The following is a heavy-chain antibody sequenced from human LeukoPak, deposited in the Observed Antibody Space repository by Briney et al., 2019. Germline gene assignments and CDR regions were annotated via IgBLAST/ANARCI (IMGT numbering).Heavy chain of an antibody. Sequence: GGSLRLSCVASGFDFNSYTMSWARQAPGEGLEWVAKMKEDGSDIYYVDSVKGRFTICRDNAKNSLCLQMSSLRVEDTAVYYCARGGARYLDTWGQGSLVIVSS. V-gene: IGHV3-7*01. CDR2: MKEDGSDI. J-gene: IGHJ5*02. CDR3: ARGGARYLDT. CDR1: GFDFNSYT. D-gene: IGHD3-9*01.